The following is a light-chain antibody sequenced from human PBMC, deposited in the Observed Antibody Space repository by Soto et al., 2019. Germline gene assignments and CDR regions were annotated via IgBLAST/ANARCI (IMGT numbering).Light chain of an antibody. CDR2: AAS. Sequence: DIQMTQSPSSLSASVGDRVTITCRASQSISSYLNWYQQKPGKSPKLLIYAASSLQSGVPSRFSGSVSGTDFSLTISSLQPEDFSTYYCQQSYSTFWMFGQGTKVEIK. CDR3: QQSYSTFWM. J-gene: IGKJ1*01. V-gene: IGKV1-39*01. CDR1: QSISSY.